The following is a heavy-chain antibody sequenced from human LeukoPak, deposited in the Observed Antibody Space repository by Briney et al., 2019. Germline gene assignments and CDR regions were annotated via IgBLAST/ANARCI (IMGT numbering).Heavy chain of an antibody. Sequence: GGSLRLSCAAAGFTFSSYEMSWVRQAPGKGLEWVSSIRSSGESTYYADSVKGRFTISRDNSRNTVNLQMNSLRADDTAVYYCAKEVRESAWFYFDHWGQGTLATVSS. D-gene: IGHD3-10*01. CDR2: IRSSGEST. V-gene: IGHV3-23*01. J-gene: IGHJ4*02. CDR1: GFTFSSYE. CDR3: AKEVRESAWFYFDH.